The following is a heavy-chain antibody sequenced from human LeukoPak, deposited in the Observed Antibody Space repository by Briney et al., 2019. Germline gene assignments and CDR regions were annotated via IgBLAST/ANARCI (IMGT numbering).Heavy chain of an antibody. CDR2: IYYSGST. Sequence: SETLSLTCTVSGGSISSRNYYWGWIRQPPGKGLEWVGSIYYSGSTYYNPSLKSRVTISLDKSRNQFSLRLTSVTAADTATYYCAKFSPYGGNFYFDYWGHGVLVTVPS. V-gene: IGHV4-39*07. D-gene: IGHD4-23*01. J-gene: IGHJ4*01. CDR3: AKFSPYGGNFYFDY. CDR1: GGSISSRNYY.